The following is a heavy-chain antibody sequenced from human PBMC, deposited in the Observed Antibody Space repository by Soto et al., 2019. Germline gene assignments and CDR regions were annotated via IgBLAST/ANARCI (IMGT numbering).Heavy chain of an antibody. V-gene: IGHV3-33*01. CDR1: GFTFSSYG. Sequence: QVQLVESGGGVVQPGRSLRLSCAASGFTFSSYGMHWVRQAPGKGLEWVAVIWYDGSNKYYADSVKGRFTISRDNSKNTLYLQMNSPRAEDTAVYYCARDSLDYIVTYGMDVWGQGTTVTVSS. D-gene: IGHD2-21*01. CDR2: IWYDGSNK. CDR3: ARDSLDYIVTYGMDV. J-gene: IGHJ6*02.